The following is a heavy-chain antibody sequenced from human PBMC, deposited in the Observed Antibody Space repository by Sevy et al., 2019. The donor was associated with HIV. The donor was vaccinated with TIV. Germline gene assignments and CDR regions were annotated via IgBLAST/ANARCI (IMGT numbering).Heavy chain of an antibody. CDR3: AKLPSTVMFREKGY. D-gene: IGHD3-10*01. CDR1: GFTFTNYA. J-gene: IGHJ4*02. CDR2: ISDSGDTT. Sequence: GGSLRLSCAASGFTFTNYAMNWVRQAPGKGLEWVSGISDSGDTTHYAESVKGRFTISRDNSKNTVSLQMSSLRADDTSIYYCAKLPSTVMFREKGYWGQGTRVTVSS. V-gene: IGHV3-23*01.